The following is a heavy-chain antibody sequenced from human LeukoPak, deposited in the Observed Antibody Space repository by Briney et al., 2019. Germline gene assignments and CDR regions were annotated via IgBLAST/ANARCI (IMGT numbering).Heavy chain of an antibody. CDR1: GYTLTELS. V-gene: IGHV1-24*01. Sequence: VASVKVSCKVSGYTLTELSMHWVRQAPGKGLEWMGGFDPEDGETIYAQKFQGRVTITADKSTSTAYMELSSLRSEDTAVYYCARDPPSLIVGATTGYWGQGTLVTVSS. CDR3: ARDPPSLIVGATTGY. J-gene: IGHJ4*02. CDR2: FDPEDGET. D-gene: IGHD1-26*01.